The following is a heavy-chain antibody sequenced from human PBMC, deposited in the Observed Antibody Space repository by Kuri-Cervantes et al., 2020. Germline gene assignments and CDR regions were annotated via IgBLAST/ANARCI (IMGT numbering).Heavy chain of an antibody. CDR3: ARDPPGYYGSGSPGYYYMDV. D-gene: IGHD3-10*01. Sequence: SETLSLTCTVSGGSISGYYWSWIRQPPGKGLEWIGYIYYSGSTNYNPSLKSRVTISVDTSKNQFSLKLSSVTAADTAVYYCARDPPGYYGSGSPGYYYMDVWGKGTTVTVSS. CDR1: GGSISGYY. J-gene: IGHJ6*03. CDR2: IYYSGST. V-gene: IGHV4-59*01.